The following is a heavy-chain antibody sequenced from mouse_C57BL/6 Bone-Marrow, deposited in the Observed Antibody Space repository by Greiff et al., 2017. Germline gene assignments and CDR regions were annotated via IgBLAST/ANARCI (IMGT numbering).Heavy chain of an antibody. CDR2: IWSGGST. CDR3: ARPMTLYY. V-gene: IGHV2-2*01. Sequence: VKLLESGPGLVQPSQSLSITCTVSGFSLTSYGVHWVRQSPGKGLEWLGVIWSGGSTDYNAAFISRLSISKDNSKSQVFFKMNSLQADDTAIYYCARPMTLYYWGQGTLVTVSA. D-gene: IGHD2-3*01. J-gene: IGHJ3*01. CDR1: GFSLTSYG.